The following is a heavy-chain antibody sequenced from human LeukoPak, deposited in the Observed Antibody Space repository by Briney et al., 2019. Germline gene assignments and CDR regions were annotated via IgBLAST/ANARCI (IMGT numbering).Heavy chain of an antibody. CDR2: PYRYTLET. V-gene: IGHV4-59*08. Sequence: SETLSLTRTVSGASSSGYYWASIRQGPGEGRGRLGYSYPYRYTLETTYNPSVTARLSTSAGTSDIDISSQVASVTAPDTAVHYCARQPGGKQLNFDPWGPGTLVIVSS. CDR1: GASSSGYY. CDR3: ARQPGGKQLNFDP. D-gene: IGHD6-6*01. J-gene: IGHJ5*02.